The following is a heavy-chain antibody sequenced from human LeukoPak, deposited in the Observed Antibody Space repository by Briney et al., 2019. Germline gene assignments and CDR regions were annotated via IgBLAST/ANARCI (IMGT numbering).Heavy chain of an antibody. CDR2: IYYSGST. Sequence: EASETLSLTCTVSGGSISSGGYYWSWIRQHPGKGLEWIGYIYYSGSTYYNPSLKSRVTISVDTSKNQFSLKLSSVTAADTAVYYCARILWSGYYYYYYYYMDVWGKGTTVTVSS. J-gene: IGHJ6*03. CDR3: ARILWSGYYYYYYYYMDV. CDR1: GGSISSGGYY. V-gene: IGHV4-31*03. D-gene: IGHD3-3*01.